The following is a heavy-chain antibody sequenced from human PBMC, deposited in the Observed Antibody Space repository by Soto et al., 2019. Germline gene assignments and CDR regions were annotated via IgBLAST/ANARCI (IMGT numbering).Heavy chain of an antibody. J-gene: IGHJ6*02. CDR3: ATQPSGGYIRQYYYYGMDV. V-gene: IGHV3-33*01. CDR2: IWYDGSNK. Sequence: PGGSLRLSCAASGFTFSSYGMHWVRQAPGKGLERVAVIWYDGSNKYYADSVKGRFAISRDNSKNTLYLQMNSLRAEDTAVYYCATQPSGGYIRQYYYYGMDVWGQGTTVTVSS. CDR1: GFTFSSYG. D-gene: IGHD2-15*01.